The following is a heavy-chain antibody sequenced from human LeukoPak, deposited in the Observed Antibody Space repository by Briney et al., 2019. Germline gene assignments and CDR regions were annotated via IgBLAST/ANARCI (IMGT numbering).Heavy chain of an antibody. CDR3: ARGSSPHGGGYFDF. V-gene: IGHV3-21*01. J-gene: IGHJ4*02. Sequence: GGSQTLLCAASGFTFSSYSVNWVRQAPGKGLEWVSSISSRSSYIYYADSVKGRFTISRDNAKNSLYMQMNSLRAEDTAVYYCARGSSPHGGGYFDFWDQGTLVTVSS. CDR2: ISSRSSYI. CDR1: GFTFSSYS.